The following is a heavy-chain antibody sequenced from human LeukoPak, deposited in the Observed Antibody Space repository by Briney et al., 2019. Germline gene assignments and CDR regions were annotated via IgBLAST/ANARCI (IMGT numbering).Heavy chain of an antibody. CDR1: GFTFSSYG. CDR3: AKDSGLSGRWLQFGHFDY. J-gene: IGHJ4*02. V-gene: IGHV3-30*18. D-gene: IGHD5-24*01. CDR2: ISYDGSNK. Sequence: PGGSLRLSCAASGFTFSSYGMHWVRQAPGKGLEWVAVISYDGSNKYYADSVKGRFTISRDNSKNTLYLQMNSLRAEDTAVYYCAKDSGLSGRWLQFGHFDYWGQGTLVTVSS.